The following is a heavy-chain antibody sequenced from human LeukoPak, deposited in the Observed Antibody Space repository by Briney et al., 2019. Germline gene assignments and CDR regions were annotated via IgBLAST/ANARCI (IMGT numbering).Heavy chain of an antibody. Sequence: SETLSLTCAVYGGSLSGYYWTWIRQPPGKGLEWIGEVNHSGDINYSPSLKSRVTISVDTSKNQFSLQLNSVTAADTAVYYCSRGSAGPRMNNWGQGTLVTVSS. CDR1: GGSLSGYY. CDR3: SRGSAGPRMNN. CDR2: VNHSGDI. D-gene: IGHD1/OR15-1a*01. V-gene: IGHV4-34*01. J-gene: IGHJ4*02.